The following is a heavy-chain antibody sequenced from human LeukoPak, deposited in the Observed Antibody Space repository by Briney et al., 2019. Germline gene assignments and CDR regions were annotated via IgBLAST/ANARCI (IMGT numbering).Heavy chain of an antibody. CDR3: ARYTMVRGVSQDNWFDP. D-gene: IGHD3-10*01. V-gene: IGHV1-2*02. J-gene: IGHJ5*02. CDR1: GYTFTGYY. Sequence: ASVKVSCKASGYTFTGYYLHWVRQAPGQGLEWMGCVNPNSGDTNYAQKFQGRVTMTRDTSISTAYMELSRLRSDDTAVYYCARYTMVRGVSQDNWFDPWGQGTLVTVSS. CDR2: VNPNSGDT.